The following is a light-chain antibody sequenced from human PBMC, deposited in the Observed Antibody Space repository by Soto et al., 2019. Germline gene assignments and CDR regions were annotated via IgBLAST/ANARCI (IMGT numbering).Light chain of an antibody. CDR3: RQYGSSPAIT. J-gene: IGKJ5*01. Sequence: EIVLTDSPGTLSLSLWEIATLSCRASQSVSSSYLAWYQQKPGQAPRLLIYGASSRATGIPDRFSGSGSGTDFTLTISRLEPEDFAVYYCRQYGSSPAITFGQATRLEIK. V-gene: IGKV3-20*01. CDR1: QSVSSSY. CDR2: GAS.